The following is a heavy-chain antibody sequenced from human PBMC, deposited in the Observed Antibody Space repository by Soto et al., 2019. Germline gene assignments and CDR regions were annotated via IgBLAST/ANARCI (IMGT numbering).Heavy chain of an antibody. CDR2: IMYDGNTE. CDR1: GFVFGSYA. CDR3: TRPTCDGGNCYFDH. V-gene: IGHV3-30-3*01. J-gene: IGHJ5*02. Sequence: SLRLSCAASGFVFGSYAMHWVRQAPGKGLEWVAVIMYDGNTEYYADSVKGRFTLSRDNSKNILSVQMNSLRAEDTAVYYCTRPTCDGGNCYFDHWGRGTLVTVSS. D-gene: IGHD2-21*01.